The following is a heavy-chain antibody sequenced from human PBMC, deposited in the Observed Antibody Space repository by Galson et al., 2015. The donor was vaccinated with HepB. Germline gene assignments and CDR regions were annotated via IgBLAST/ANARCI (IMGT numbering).Heavy chain of an antibody. J-gene: IGHJ4*02. D-gene: IGHD3-22*01. CDR3: ARDSYYYDSSGYYY. CDR1: GFTFSSYW. CDR2: IKQDGSEK. Sequence: SLRLSCAASGFTFSSYWMSWVRQAPGKGLEWVANIKQDGSEKYYVDSVKGRFTISRDNAKNSLYLQMNSLRAEDTAVYYCARDSYYYDSSGYYYWGQGTLVTVSS. V-gene: IGHV3-7*03.